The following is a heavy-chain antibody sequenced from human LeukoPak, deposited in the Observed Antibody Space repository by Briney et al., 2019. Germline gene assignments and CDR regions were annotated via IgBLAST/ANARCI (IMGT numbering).Heavy chain of an antibody. Sequence: SETLSLTSTVSGGSISSYYWSWIRQPPGKGLEWIGYIYYSGSTNYNPSLKSRVTISVDTSKNQFSLKLSSVTAADTAVYYCARVRDYGDYAANWFDPCGQGTLVTVSS. CDR1: GGSISSYY. J-gene: IGHJ5*02. V-gene: IGHV4-59*01. CDR2: IYYSGST. CDR3: ARVRDYGDYAANWFDP. D-gene: IGHD4-17*01.